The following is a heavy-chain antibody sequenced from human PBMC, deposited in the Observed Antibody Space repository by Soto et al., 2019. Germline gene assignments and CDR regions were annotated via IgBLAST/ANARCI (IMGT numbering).Heavy chain of an antibody. Sequence: QVQLVQSGAEVKKPGASVKVSCKASGYTFTSYYMHWVRQAPGQGLEWMGIINPSGGSTSYAQKFQGRVSMTRDTSTSTVYMELSSLRSEDTAVYYCARPAANDGMDVWGQGTTVTVSS. V-gene: IGHV1-46*01. J-gene: IGHJ6*02. CDR2: INPSGGST. D-gene: IGHD2-2*01. CDR3: ARPAANDGMDV. CDR1: GYTFTSYY.